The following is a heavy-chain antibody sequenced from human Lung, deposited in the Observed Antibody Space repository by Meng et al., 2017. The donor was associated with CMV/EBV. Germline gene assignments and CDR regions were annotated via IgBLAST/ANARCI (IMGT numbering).Heavy chain of an antibody. J-gene: IGHJ4*02. D-gene: IGHD1-1*01. Sequence: SXAGSGLSFNRHTLNWVRQTPGKGLEWVSRISGTSDYTWYADSVKGRFTISRDNARSSLYLHMNSLRPEDTAVYYCASWDDNDDYMYSFDYWVQGVXVTVSS. CDR1: GLSFNRHT. CDR3: ASWDDNDDYMYSFDY. V-gene: IGHV3-21*06. CDR2: ISGTSDYT.